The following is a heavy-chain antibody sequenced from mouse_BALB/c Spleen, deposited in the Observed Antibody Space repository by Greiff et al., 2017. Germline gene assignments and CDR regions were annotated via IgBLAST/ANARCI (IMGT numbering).Heavy chain of an antibody. J-gene: IGHJ2*01. V-gene: IGHV1S137*01. D-gene: IGHD2-10*02. CDR3: ARYGNYRFDY. Sequence: QVQLQQSGAELVRPGVSVKISCKGSGYTFTDYAMHWVKQSHAKSLEWIGVISTYYGDASYNQKFKGKATMTVDKSSSTAYMELARLTSEDSAIYYCARYGNYRFDYWGQGTTVTVSS. CDR1: GYTFTDYA. CDR2: ISTYYGDA.